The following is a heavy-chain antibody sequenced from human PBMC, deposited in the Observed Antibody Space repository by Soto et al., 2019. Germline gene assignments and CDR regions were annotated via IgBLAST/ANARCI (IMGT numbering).Heavy chain of an antibody. Sequence: GASVKVSCKASGGTFSSYAISWVRQAPGQGLEWMGGIIPIFGTANYAQKFQGRVTITADESTSTAYMELSSLRSEDTAVYYCARRSYGDYVDYYYYGMDVWGQGTTVTVSS. D-gene: IGHD4-17*01. CDR3: ARRSYGDYVDYYYYGMDV. CDR2: IIPIFGTA. CDR1: GGTFSSYA. V-gene: IGHV1-69*13. J-gene: IGHJ6*02.